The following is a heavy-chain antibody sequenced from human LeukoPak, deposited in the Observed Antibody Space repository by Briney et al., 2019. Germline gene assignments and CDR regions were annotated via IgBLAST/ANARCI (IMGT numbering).Heavy chain of an antibody. CDR1: GFSFNNYG. D-gene: IGHD2-2*02. CDR2: ISSGSTYI. CDR3: TCGYTYGRYYMDV. Sequence: SGGSLRFSCAASGFSFNNYGMNWVRQAPGKGLEWVSSISSGSTYIYYADSVKGRFTISRDNAKDSLHLQMNSLRAEDTAVYYCTCGYTYGRYYMDVWGKGTTVTVSS. V-gene: IGHV3-21*01. J-gene: IGHJ6*03.